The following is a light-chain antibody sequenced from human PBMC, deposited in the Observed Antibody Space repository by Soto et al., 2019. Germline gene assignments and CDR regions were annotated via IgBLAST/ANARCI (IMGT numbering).Light chain of an antibody. V-gene: IGLV2-8*01. Sequence: QSVLTQPPSASGSPGQSVTISCTGTSNDVGGYNYVSWYQQHPGKAPKLMIYEVSQRPSGVPDRFSGSRSGNTASLTVSGLQAEDEADYYCSSYAGSSNLVFGGGTKVTVL. CDR1: SNDVGGYNY. CDR3: SSYAGSSNLV. J-gene: IGLJ2*01. CDR2: EVS.